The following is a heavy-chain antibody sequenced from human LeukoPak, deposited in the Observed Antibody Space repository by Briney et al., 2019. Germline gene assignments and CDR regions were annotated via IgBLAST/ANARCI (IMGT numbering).Heavy chain of an antibody. CDR2: IYYSGST. CDR3: XXQAPTSSSWYVAAQRGRYYFDY. CDR1: GGSISSSSYY. Sequence: PSETLSLTCTVSGGSISSSSYYWGWIRQPPGKGLEWIGSIYYSGSTYYNPSLKSRVTISVDTSKNQFSLKLSSVTAADTAVYYXXXQAPTSSSWYVAAQRGRYYFDYWGQGTLVTVSS. J-gene: IGHJ4*02. V-gene: IGHV4-39*01. D-gene: IGHD6-13*01.